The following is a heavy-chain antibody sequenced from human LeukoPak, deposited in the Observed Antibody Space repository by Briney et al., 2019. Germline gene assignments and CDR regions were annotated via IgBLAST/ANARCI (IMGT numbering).Heavy chain of an antibody. Sequence: SETLSLTCTVSGASISSSSYYWGWIRQPPGRGLEWIGSIYYSGSTYYKPSLRSRVTISVDTSKSQFSLKLSSVTAADTAVYYCARHQGGDGYNYYYYYMDVWGKGTTVTVSS. CDR2: IYYSGST. D-gene: IGHD5-24*01. J-gene: IGHJ6*03. V-gene: IGHV4-39*01. CDR1: GASISSSSYY. CDR3: ARHQGGDGYNYYYYYMDV.